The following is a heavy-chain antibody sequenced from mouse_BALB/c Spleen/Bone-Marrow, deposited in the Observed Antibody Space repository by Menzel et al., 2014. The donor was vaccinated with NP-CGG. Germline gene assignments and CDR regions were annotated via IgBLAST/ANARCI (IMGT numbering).Heavy chain of an antibody. CDR2: TDPGRGSS. V-gene: IGHV1-77*01. CDR3: ARDGNYAVLDY. CDR1: GYTYTDYV. J-gene: IGHJ4*01. Sequence: VQVVESGPELVKPGASVKMSRKASGYTYTDYVISWVKQRTGQGLEWIGETDPGRGSSFYNEKFKAKATLTADKSANTAYMQLSSPTSEDSAVYFCARDGNYAVLDYWGQGTSVTVSS. D-gene: IGHD2-1*01.